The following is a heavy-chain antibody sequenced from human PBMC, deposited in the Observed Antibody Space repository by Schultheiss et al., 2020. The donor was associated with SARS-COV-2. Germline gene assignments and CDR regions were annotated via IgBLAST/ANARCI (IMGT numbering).Heavy chain of an antibody. CDR3: ARSMGGYSSGFDY. V-gene: IGHV3-23*01. CDR1: GFTFSSYA. Sequence: GGSLRLSCAASGFTFSSYAMSWVRQAPGKGLEWVSAISGSGGSTYYADSVKGRFTISRDNSKNTLYLQMNSLRAEDTAVYYCARSMGGYSSGFDYWGQGTLVTVSS. J-gene: IGHJ4*02. D-gene: IGHD6-19*01. CDR2: ISGSGGST.